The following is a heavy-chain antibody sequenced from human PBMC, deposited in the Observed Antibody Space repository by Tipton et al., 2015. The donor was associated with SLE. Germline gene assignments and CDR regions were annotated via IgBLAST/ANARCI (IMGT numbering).Heavy chain of an antibody. CDR3: ARPRGGLGWANFFDP. D-gene: IGHD4-23*01. J-gene: IGHJ5*02. V-gene: IGHV4-39*01. CDR1: GDSMSSVSYY. Sequence: TLSLTCSVSGDSMSSVSYYWAWIRQPPGKGLEWIGCAYYMGNTYYNPSLNSRATISLDTSKNQFYLNLTSVTAADTAVYYCARPRGGLGWANFFDPWGQGILVSVSS. CDR2: AYYMGNT.